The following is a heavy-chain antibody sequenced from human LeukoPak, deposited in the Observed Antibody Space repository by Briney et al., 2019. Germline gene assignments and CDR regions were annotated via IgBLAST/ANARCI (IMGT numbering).Heavy chain of an antibody. Sequence: PSETLSLTCTVSGGSISSSVYYWAWIRQPPGKGLEWIGSIYYSGTTHCNPSVKSRVTIYIDTSKNQFPLKLSSVTAADTAVYYCARHQSFIRGVMIGWFDPSGQGTQVTVSS. D-gene: IGHD3-10*01. V-gene: IGHV4-39*01. CDR3: ARHQSFIRGVMIGWFDP. J-gene: IGHJ5*02. CDR2: IYYSGTT. CDR1: GGSISSSVYY.